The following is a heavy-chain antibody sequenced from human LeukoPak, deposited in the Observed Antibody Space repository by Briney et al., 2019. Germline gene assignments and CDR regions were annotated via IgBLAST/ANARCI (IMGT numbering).Heavy chain of an antibody. Sequence: GGSVRLSCAATGFTSVNYAMSWVRQAPGKGLEWVSAISGSGGSTYYADSVKGRFTISRDNSKNTLHLQMNSLRAGDTAIYYCASRNYYDSSGYYYYYFDYWGRGILVTVSS. CDR1: GFTSVNYA. CDR2: ISGSGGST. CDR3: ASRNYYDSSGYYYYYFDY. V-gene: IGHV3-23*01. D-gene: IGHD3-22*01. J-gene: IGHJ4*02.